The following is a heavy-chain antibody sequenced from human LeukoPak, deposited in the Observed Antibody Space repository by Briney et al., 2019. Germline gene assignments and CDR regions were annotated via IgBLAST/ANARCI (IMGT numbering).Heavy chain of an antibody. CDR2: IYYSGST. D-gene: IGHD3-22*01. V-gene: IGHV4-59*01. CDR1: GGSINSYY. J-gene: IGHJ2*01. CDR3: VRFCYDSSGHNWYFDL. Sequence: SETLSLTCTVSGGSINSYYWSWIRQPPGKGLEYVGYIYYSGSTNYNPFLKSRVTMSVDASRNQFSLTLSSVTAADTAVYYCVRFCYDSSGHNWYFDLWGRGTVVTVSS.